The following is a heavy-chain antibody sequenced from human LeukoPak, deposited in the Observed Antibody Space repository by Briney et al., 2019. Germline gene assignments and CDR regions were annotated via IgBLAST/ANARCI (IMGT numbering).Heavy chain of an antibody. CDR3: ARVPIKVYYYYMYV. V-gene: IGHV4-59*01. CDR1: GGSISSYY. Sequence: SETPSLTCTVSGGSISSYYWSWIRQPPGKGLEWIGYIYYSGSTNYNPSLKSRVTISVDTSKNQFSLKLSSVTAADTAVYYCARVPIKVYYYYMYVWGKGTTATVSS. CDR2: IYYSGST. J-gene: IGHJ6*03.